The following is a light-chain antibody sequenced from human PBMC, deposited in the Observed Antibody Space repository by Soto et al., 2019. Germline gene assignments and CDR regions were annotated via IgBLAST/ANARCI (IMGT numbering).Light chain of an antibody. Sequence: DIQMTQSPSSLSASVEDRVIITCRASQSISNHLNWYQQKPGKAPKLLIFAASSLQSGVPSRFSGSRSGPDFTLTIGSLQPEDFATYYCQQSYSSPPTFGQGTKV. J-gene: IGKJ1*01. CDR1: QSISNH. CDR2: AAS. V-gene: IGKV1-39*01. CDR3: QQSYSSPPT.